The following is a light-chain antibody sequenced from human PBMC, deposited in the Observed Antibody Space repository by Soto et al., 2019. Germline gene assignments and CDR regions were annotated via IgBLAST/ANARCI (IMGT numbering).Light chain of an antibody. Sequence: EIVLTQSPGTLSLSAGERATLSCRASQSVSSNYLAWYQQKTGQAPKLLIFGVSNRATAIPDRFSGSGSGTDFTLTISRLEPEDFAVYYCQHYGSSPRTFGGGTKLEIK. V-gene: IGKV3-20*01. CDR3: QHYGSSPRT. CDR2: GVS. J-gene: IGKJ4*01. CDR1: QSVSSNY.